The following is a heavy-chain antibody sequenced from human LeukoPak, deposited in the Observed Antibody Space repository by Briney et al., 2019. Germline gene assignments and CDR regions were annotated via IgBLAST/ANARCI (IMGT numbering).Heavy chain of an antibody. CDR1: GYPFTSHG. V-gene: IGHV1-18*01. CDR3: ARDRSVGRNYNDAVDS. J-gene: IGHJ4*02. Sequence: ASVKVSCKASGYPFTSHGVIWVRQAPGQGLEWMGWISPYNGNTNYAQNLQGRVTMTTDTSTSTAYMELRSLRSEDTAVYFCARDRSVGRNYNDAVDSWGQGTLVTVSS. D-gene: IGHD1-1*01. CDR2: ISPYNGNT.